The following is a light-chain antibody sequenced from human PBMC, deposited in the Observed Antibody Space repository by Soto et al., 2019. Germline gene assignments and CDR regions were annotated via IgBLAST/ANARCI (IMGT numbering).Light chain of an antibody. CDR3: QQYGGSPRT. CDR2: GAS. CDR1: QSVSNNY. V-gene: IGKV3-20*01. J-gene: IGKJ1*01. Sequence: IGLTQSPVTLSLSPGDRATLSCRASQSVSNNYLAWYQQKPGQAPRLLIYGASNRATGIPERFSGSGSGTEFTLTISRLEPEDFAVYYCQQYGGSPRTFGQGTRWIS.